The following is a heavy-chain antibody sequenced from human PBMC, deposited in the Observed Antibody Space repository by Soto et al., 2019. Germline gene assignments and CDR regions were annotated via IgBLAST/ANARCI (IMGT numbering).Heavy chain of an antibody. CDR3: ATDKDTLFSSQDY. D-gene: IGHD2-15*01. Sequence: EVQLLESGGDLVQPGGSLRLSCAASGFTFTTYAMTWVRQAPGKGLGWVSAISGSGGSTYYAVSVKGRFTISRDNSKHTLYLQMNSLSAEDTAVYYCATDKDTLFSSQDYWGQGALVKVSS. CDR1: GFTFTTYA. V-gene: IGHV3-23*01. J-gene: IGHJ4*02. CDR2: ISGSGGST.